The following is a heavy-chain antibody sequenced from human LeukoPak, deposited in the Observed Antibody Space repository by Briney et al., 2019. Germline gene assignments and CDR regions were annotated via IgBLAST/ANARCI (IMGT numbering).Heavy chain of an antibody. J-gene: IGHJ4*02. CDR1: GGTFSSYA. CDR3: ARGQDIVVVPAALDY. Sequence: SVKVSCKASGGTFSSYAISWVRQAPGQGLEWMGGIIPIFGTANYAQKFQGRVTITADESTSTAYMEPSSLRSEDTAVYYCARGQDIVVVPAALDYWGQGTLVTVSS. D-gene: IGHD2-2*01. CDR2: IIPIFGTA. V-gene: IGHV1-69*01.